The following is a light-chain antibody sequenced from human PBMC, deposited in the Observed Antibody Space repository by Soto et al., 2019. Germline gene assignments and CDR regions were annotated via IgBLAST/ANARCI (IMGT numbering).Light chain of an antibody. CDR3: QQYGSSPRT. V-gene: IGKV3-20*01. CDR2: GAS. J-gene: IGKJ1*01. Sequence: EIVLTQSPGTLSLSPGERATLSCRASQSVSSSYLAWYQQKLGQAPRLLIYGASSRATGIPDRFSGNGSGTDFTLTISRLEPEDFAVYYCQQYGSSPRTFGQGTKVEIK. CDR1: QSVSSSY.